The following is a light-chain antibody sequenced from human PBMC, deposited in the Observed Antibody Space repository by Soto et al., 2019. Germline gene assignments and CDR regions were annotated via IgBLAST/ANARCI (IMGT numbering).Light chain of an antibody. CDR2: DAT. CDR1: QSVGNY. J-gene: IGKJ1*01. CDR3: QQYGSSYPWT. V-gene: IGKV3D-15*01. Sequence: EIVMTQSPATLSVSPGDRATLSCRASQSVGNYLAWYQQKPGQAPRLLLYDATTTETGISPRFSGSGSGTDFTLTTSSLEPEDFAVYYCQQYGSSYPWTFGQGTKVDI.